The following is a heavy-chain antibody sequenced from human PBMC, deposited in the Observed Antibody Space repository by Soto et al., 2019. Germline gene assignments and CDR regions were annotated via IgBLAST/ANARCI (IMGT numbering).Heavy chain of an antibody. J-gene: IGHJ4*01. V-gene: IGHV4-31*03. D-gene: IGHD3-22*01. CDR3: ARGGYYYENSGQNAYDY. CDR2: IYYGGST. CDR1: GGSISSGGYY. Sequence: PSETLSLTCTVSGGSISSGGYYWSWIRQHPGKGLEWIGYIYYGGSTYCNPSLKSRATISGDTSKNQFSLKLSSVTAADTAVYYCARGGYYYENSGQNAYDYWGQGILVTVS.